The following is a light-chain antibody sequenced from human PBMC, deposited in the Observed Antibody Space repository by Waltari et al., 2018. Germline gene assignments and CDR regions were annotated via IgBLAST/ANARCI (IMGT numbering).Light chain of an antibody. CDR1: SSNIGAGSD. CDR3: QSYDSSLSASI. Sequence: QSGLTQPPSVSGAPGQRVTISCTGRSSNIGAGSDVHWYQLLPETVPKLLIYGNSNRPSGVPDRFSGSKSGTSASLAITGRQADDEADYYCQSYDSSLSASIFGGGTKLTVL. J-gene: IGLJ2*01. CDR2: GNS. V-gene: IGLV1-40*01.